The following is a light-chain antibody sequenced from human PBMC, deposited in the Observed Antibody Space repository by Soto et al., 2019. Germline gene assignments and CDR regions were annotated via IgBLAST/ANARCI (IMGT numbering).Light chain of an antibody. Sequence: QSVLTQPPSASGSPGQSVTISCTGTSSDVGGYNYFSWYQQHPGKAPKLVIFEVNKRPSGVSDRFSGSKSGNTASLTVSGLQTEDEADYYCSSYAGSNSFVFGTGTKVTVL. CDR1: SSDVGGYNY. J-gene: IGLJ1*01. CDR3: SSYAGSNSFV. CDR2: EVN. V-gene: IGLV2-8*01.